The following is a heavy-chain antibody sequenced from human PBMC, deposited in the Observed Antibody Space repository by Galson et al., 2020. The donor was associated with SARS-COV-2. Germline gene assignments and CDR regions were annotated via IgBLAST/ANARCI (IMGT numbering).Heavy chain of an antibody. D-gene: IGHD1-26*01. CDR2: VSWNSGKI. Sequence: SLKISCAASGFTFDDYAMYWVRQGPGKGLEWVSVVSWNSGKILYADSVKGRFTIPRDNAKNYLYLDMNSLRIEDSALYYCARTTTYSNAGPFDYWGQGTLVTVSS. CDR3: ARTTTYSNAGPFDY. V-gene: IGHV3-9*01. J-gene: IGHJ4*02. CDR1: GFTFDDYA.